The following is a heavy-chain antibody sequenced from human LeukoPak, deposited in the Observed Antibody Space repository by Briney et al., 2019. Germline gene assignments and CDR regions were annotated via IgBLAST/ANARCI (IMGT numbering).Heavy chain of an antibody. D-gene: IGHD6-19*01. Sequence: GGSLRLSCAASGFTFSSYSMNWVRQAPGKGLEWVSYISSSSSTIYYADSVKGRFTISRDNAKNSLYLQMNSLRAEDTAVYYCARDQTLSSGSYYYYGMDVWGQGTTVTVSS. CDR3: ARDQTLSSGSYYYYGMDV. CDR2: ISSSSSTI. V-gene: IGHV3-48*04. CDR1: GFTFSSYS. J-gene: IGHJ6*02.